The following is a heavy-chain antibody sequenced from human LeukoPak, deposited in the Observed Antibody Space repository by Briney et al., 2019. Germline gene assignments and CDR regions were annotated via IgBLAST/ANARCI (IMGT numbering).Heavy chain of an antibody. CDR3: ARGNSGHCTGATCYALDY. CDR1: GFTFSSYA. D-gene: IGHD2-2*01. V-gene: IGHV3-23*01. CDR2: ISDDFGT. Sequence: PGGSLRLSCAASGFTFSSYAMNWVRQAPGKGLEWVSAISDDFGTYHADSLKGRFTISRDNSRNTLYLKMTSLRAEDTAVYYCARGNSGHCTGATCYALDYWGQGTLVTVSS. J-gene: IGHJ4*02.